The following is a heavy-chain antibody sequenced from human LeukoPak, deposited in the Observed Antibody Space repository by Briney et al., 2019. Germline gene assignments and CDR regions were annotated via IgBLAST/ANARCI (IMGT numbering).Heavy chain of an antibody. J-gene: IGHJ2*01. CDR1: GGSISSSNW. V-gene: IGHV4-4*02. D-gene: IGHD4-23*01. CDR3: ARRNGGGYWYFDL. Sequence: SGTLSLTCAVSGGSISSSNWWSWVRQPPGKGLEWIGEIYHSGSTNYNPSLKSRVTISVDKSKNQFSLKLSSVTAADTAVYYCARRNGGGYWYFDLWGRGTLVTVSS. CDR2: IYHSGST.